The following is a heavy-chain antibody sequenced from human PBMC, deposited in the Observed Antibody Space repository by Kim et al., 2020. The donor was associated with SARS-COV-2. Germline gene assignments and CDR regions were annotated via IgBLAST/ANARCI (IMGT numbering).Heavy chain of an antibody. J-gene: IGHJ6*01. D-gene: IGHD3-3*01. Sequence: GGSLRLSCAASGFTFGEYAMHWVRQAPGRGLEWVSLRSEGGGRSYSDASVKGFSAITDNNNNKLFFLQINLLSNDATALYYCENDFGFWSGTFSGLDLWG. CDR1: GFTFGEYA. V-gene: IGHV3-43*02. CDR2: RSEGGGRS. CDR3: ENDFGFWSGTFSGLDL.